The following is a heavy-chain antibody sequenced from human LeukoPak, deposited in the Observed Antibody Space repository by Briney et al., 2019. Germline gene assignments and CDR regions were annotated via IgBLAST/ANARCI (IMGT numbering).Heavy chain of an antibody. CDR2: ISSSSSYI. J-gene: IGHJ4*02. CDR1: GLTFSSYS. D-gene: IGHD3-10*01. V-gene: IGHV3-21*01. Sequence: GGSLRLSCAASGLTFSSYSMNWVRQAPGKGLEWVSSISSSSSYIYYADSVKGRFTISRDNAKNSLYLQMNSLRAEDTAVYYCAKGYGSGSYYLYYFDYWGQGTLVTVSS. CDR3: AKGYGSGSYYLYYFDY.